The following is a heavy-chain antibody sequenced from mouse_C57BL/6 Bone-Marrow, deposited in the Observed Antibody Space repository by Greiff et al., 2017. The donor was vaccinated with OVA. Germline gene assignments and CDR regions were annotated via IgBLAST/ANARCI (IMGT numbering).Heavy chain of an antibody. J-gene: IGHJ3*01. CDR2: IRNKANGYTT. Sequence: EVQLQESGGGLVQPGGSLSLSCAASGFTFTDYYMSWVRQPPGKALEWLGFIRNKANGYTTEYSASVKGRFTISRDNSQSILYLQMNALRAEDSATYYCARSGRWLLLFAYWGQGTLVTVSA. D-gene: IGHD2-3*01. CDR3: ARSGRWLLLFAY. V-gene: IGHV7-3*01. CDR1: GFTFTDYY.